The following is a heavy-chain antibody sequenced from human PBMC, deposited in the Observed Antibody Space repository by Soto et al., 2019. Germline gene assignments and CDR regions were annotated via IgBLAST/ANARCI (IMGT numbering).Heavy chain of an antibody. V-gene: IGHV4-38-2*01. Sequence: PSETLSLTCHVSGYSINSDYYWAWIRQPPGKGLEWIGSVYRTASPLYNPSLKSRVSISVDMSKNQFSLNLTSVTAADTAVYYCARRGRIRERYFDPSGQGTRVTVSS. J-gene: IGHJ5*02. CDR1: GYSINSDYY. CDR2: VYRTASP. CDR3: ARRGRIRERYFDP. D-gene: IGHD5-18*01.